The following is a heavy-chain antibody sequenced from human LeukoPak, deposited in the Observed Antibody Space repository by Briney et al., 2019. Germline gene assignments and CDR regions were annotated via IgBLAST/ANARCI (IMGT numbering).Heavy chain of an antibody. CDR3: ARQYSSSWYMFAFDI. J-gene: IGHJ3*02. CDR1: GGSIRSSTYY. V-gene: IGHV4-39*07. CDR2: IYYSGST. D-gene: IGHD6-13*01. Sequence: PSETLSLTCTVSGGSIRSSTYYWGWIRQPPGKGLEWIGSIYYSGSTYYNPSLKSRVTMSVDTSKNQFSLKLSSVTAADTAVYYCARQYSSSWYMFAFDIWGQGTMVTVSS.